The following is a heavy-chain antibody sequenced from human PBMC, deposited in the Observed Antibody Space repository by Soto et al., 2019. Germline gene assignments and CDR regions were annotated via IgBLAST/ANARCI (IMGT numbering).Heavy chain of an antibody. CDR2: MYYSGST. CDR1: GGSISSGGYY. D-gene: IGHD3-3*01. CDR3: XXXRAXFFWSGRTDNWFDP. J-gene: IGHJ5*02. V-gene: IGHV4-31*03. Sequence: QVQLQESGPGLVKPSQTLSLTCTVSGGSISSGGYYWSWIRQHPGKGLEWIGYMYYSGSTYYNASLKSRLSISVDTSXNQFSLKLSSVTXAXTXXXXXXXXRAXFFWSGRTDNWFDPWGQGTXVTVSS.